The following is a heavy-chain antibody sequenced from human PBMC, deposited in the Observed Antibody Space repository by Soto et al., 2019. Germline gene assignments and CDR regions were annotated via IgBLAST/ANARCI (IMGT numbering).Heavy chain of an antibody. Sequence: QVQLQESGPGLVKPSQTLSLTCTVSGGSISSGDYYWSWIRQPPGKGLEWIGYIYYSGSTYYNPSLKSRVTISVDTSKNQFSLKLRSVTAVHTAVYYCARVGYGDYEFPDYWGQGTLVTVSS. D-gene: IGHD4-17*01. J-gene: IGHJ4*02. CDR3: ARVGYGDYEFPDY. CDR1: GGSISSGDYY. CDR2: IYYSGST. V-gene: IGHV4-30-4*01.